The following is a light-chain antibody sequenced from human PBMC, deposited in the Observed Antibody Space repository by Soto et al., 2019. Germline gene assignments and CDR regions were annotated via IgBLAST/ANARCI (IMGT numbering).Light chain of an antibody. Sequence: DIVLTQSPDSLAVSLGERATIDCKSSQSLLHSSNNKICLAWYXXKPGQPPKVLIYWASNRESGVPDXFSGXXSGTAFTLSISSLPAEDVAVYYCQQYDSIPWTFGQGNKVDI. CDR3: QQYDSIPWT. CDR2: WAS. V-gene: IGKV4-1*01. CDR1: QSLLHSSNNKIC. J-gene: IGKJ1*01.